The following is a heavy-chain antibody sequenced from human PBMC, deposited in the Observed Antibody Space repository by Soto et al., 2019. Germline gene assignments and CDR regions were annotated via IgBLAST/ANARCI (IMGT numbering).Heavy chain of an antibody. Sequence: GGSLRLSCAASGFTFSHAWMSWVRQATGKGLEWVGRIKSKTDGGTTDYAAPVKGRFTISRDDSKNTLYLQMNSLKTEDTAVYYCTTPPGTAGISIFGSYYYYGMDVWGQGTTVTVSS. J-gene: IGHJ6*02. CDR2: IKSKTDGGTT. CDR3: TTPPGTAGISIFGSYYYYGMDV. V-gene: IGHV3-15*01. D-gene: IGHD3-3*01. CDR1: GFTFSHAW.